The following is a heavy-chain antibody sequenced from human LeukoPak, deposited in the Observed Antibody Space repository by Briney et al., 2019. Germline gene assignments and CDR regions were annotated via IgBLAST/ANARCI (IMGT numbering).Heavy chain of an antibody. CDR3: ARSAHYDFWSGYDNYYYMDV. J-gene: IGHJ6*03. D-gene: IGHD3-3*01. CDR1: GYTFTGYY. CDR2: INPNSGGT. Sequence: ASVKVSCKASGYTFTGYYMHWVRQAPGQGLEWMGWINPNSGGTNYAQKFQGRVTMTRDTSISTAYMEPSRLRSDDTAVYYCARSAHYDFWSGYDNYYYMDVWGKGTTVTVSS. V-gene: IGHV1-2*02.